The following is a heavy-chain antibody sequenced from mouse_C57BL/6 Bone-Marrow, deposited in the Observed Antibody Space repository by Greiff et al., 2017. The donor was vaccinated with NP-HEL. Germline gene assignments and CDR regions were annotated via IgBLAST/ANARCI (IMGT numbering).Heavy chain of an antibody. CDR3: ARVFYYGKDHYAMDY. Sequence: VQLQQSGAELARPGASVKLSCKASGYTFTSYGISWVKQRPGQGLEWIGEIYPRSGNTYYNEKFKGKATLTADTSSSTAYMELRSLTSEDSAVYFGARVFYYGKDHYAMDYWGQGTSVTVSS. D-gene: IGHD1-1*01. J-gene: IGHJ4*01. CDR2: IYPRSGNT. V-gene: IGHV1-81*01. CDR1: GYTFTSYG.